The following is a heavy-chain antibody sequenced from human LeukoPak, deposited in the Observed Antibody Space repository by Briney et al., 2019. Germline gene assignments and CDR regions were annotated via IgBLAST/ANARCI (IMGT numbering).Heavy chain of an antibody. V-gene: IGHV1-18*01. CDR3: ARTEDDYYGSGSYSY. CDR2: ISAYNGNT. D-gene: IGHD3-10*01. J-gene: IGHJ4*02. CDR1: GYAFTSYG. Sequence: GASVKVSCRASGYAFTSYGISWVRQAPGQGLEWMGWISAYNGNTNYAQKLQGRVTMTRNTSISTAYMELSSLRSEDTAVYYCARTEDDYYGSGSYSYWGQGTLVTVSS.